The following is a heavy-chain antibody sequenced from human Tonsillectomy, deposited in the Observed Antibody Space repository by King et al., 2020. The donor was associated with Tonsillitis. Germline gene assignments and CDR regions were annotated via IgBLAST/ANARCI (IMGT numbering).Heavy chain of an antibody. J-gene: IGHJ4*02. CDR1: GGSISSSNW. D-gene: IGHD3-10*01. V-gene: IGHV4-4*02. Sequence: QLQESGPGLVKPSGNLSLTCAVSGGSISSSNWWNWVRQPPGKGLEWIGEIHHSGSTNYNPSLKSRVTISVDKSKNQFSLKLSSVTAADTAVYYCERSGGDYYGSGSHYNFFDYWGQGTLVTVSS. CDR3: ERSGGDYYGSGSHYNFFDY. CDR2: IHHSGST.